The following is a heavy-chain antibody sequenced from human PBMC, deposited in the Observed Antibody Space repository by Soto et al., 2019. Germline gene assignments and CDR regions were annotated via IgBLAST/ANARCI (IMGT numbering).Heavy chain of an antibody. V-gene: IGHV1-8*01. CDR3: AVTTGY. D-gene: IGHD4-17*01. J-gene: IGHJ4*02. CDR2: VSPDHGNA. CDR1: GYTFTDYD. Sequence: QLQVVQSGAGVKKPGASVRVSCKTSGYTFTDYDINWVRQAPGQGLEWMGWVSPDHGNAGYAQQFEGRVTMTSDTSISTVFLELTNLRSEDTAVYYCAVTTGYWGQGTKVTVSS.